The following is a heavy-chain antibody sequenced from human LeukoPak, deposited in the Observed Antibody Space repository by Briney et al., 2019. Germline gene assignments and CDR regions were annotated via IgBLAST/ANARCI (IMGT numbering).Heavy chain of an antibody. CDR1: GFTFSSYA. CDR3: AKWDSSGYNFDY. D-gene: IGHD3-22*01. J-gene: IGHJ4*02. V-gene: IGHV3-23*01. CDR2: ISGSGGST. Sequence: GRSLRLSCAASGFTFSSYAMSWVRQAPGKGLEWVSAISGSGGSTYYADSVKGRFTISRGNSKNTLYLQMNSLRAEDTAVYYCAKWDSSGYNFDYWGQGTLVTVSS.